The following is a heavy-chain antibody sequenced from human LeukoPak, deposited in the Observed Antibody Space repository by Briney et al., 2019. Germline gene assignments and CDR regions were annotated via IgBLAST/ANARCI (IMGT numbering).Heavy chain of an antibody. D-gene: IGHD2-2*01. J-gene: IGHJ5*02. Sequence: SETLSLTCTVSGGFISSSSYYWGWIRQPPGKGLEWIGSIYYSGSTYYNPSLKSRVTISVDTSKNQFSLKLSSVTAADTAVYYCARPLDCSSTSCLFDPWGQGTLVTVSS. CDR2: IYYSGST. CDR1: GGFISSSSYY. V-gene: IGHV4-39*01. CDR3: ARPLDCSSTSCLFDP.